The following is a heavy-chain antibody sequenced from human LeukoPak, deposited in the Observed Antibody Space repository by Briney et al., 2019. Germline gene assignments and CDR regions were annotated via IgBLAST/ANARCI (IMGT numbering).Heavy chain of an antibody. V-gene: IGHV3-23*01. CDR2: ISGSGGST. CDR1: GFTFSSYA. CDR3: AKGIAARFRPPEDYGMDV. J-gene: IGHJ6*02. Sequence: PGGSLRLSCAASGFTFSSYAMSWVRQAPGKGLEWVSAISGSGGSTYYADSVKGRFTISRDNSKNTLYLQMNGLRAEDTAVYYCAKGIAARFRPPEDYGMDVWGQGTTVTVSS. D-gene: IGHD6-6*01.